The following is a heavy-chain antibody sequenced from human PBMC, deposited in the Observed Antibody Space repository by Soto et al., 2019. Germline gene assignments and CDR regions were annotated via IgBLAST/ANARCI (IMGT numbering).Heavy chain of an antibody. V-gene: IGHV2-26*01. CDR3: ARSIDSELLGWFDP. J-gene: IGHJ5*02. CDR1: EFSLSNNRMG. D-gene: IGHD1-26*01. Sequence: QVTLKESGPALVKPTETLTLTCTVSEFSLSNNRMGVSWIRQPPGKALEWLAHMFANDEKSYNSSLKSRLTISKDTSKSQVFLTMTNMDPVDTATYYCARSIDSELLGWFDPWGQGTLVTVSS. CDR2: MFANDEK.